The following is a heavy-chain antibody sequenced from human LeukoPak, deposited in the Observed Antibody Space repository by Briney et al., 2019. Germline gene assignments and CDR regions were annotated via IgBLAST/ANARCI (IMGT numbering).Heavy chain of an antibody. D-gene: IGHD1-26*01. CDR1: GFTFSSFT. CDR2: ISSDGSNK. Sequence: GGSLRLSCAASGFTFSSFTVHWVRQAPGKGLEWVALISSDGSNKYYADSVKGRFTISRDNSKHTLYLHMSSLRAEDTAVYYCARDKIVEARMDYWGQGTLVTVSS. J-gene: IGHJ4*02. CDR3: ARDKIVEARMDY. V-gene: IGHV3-30-3*01.